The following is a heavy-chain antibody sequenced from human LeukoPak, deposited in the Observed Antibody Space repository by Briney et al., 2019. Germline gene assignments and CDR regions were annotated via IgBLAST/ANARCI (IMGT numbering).Heavy chain of an antibody. V-gene: IGHV3-23*01. CDR3: AKDVSGGN. CDR1: GFTFRGYA. J-gene: IGHJ4*02. D-gene: IGHD1-14*01. Sequence: GGSLRLSCAASGFTFRGYAVSWVRQAPGKGLEWVSGISGSGVSTDYADSVKGRFTISRDNSKNTLYLQMNNLKAEDTAVYYCAKDVSGGNWGQGTLVTVSS. CDR2: ISGSGVST.